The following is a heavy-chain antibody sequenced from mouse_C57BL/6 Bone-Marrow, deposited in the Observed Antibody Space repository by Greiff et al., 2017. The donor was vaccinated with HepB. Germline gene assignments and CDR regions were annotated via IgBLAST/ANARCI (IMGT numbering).Heavy chain of an antibody. CDR2: IDPENGDT. Sequence: EVQLQQSGAELVRPGASVKLSCTASGFNIKDDYMHWVKQRPEQGLEWIGWIDPENGDTEYASKFQGKATITADTSSNTAYLQLSSLTSEDTAVYYCTTGIYYDYDWAYFDYWGQGTTLTVSS. V-gene: IGHV14-4*01. D-gene: IGHD2-4*01. J-gene: IGHJ2*01. CDR3: TTGIYYDYDWAYFDY. CDR1: GFNIKDDY.